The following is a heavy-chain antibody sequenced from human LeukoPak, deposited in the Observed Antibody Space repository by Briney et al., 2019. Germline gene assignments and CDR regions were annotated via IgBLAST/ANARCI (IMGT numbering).Heavy chain of an antibody. V-gene: IGHV3-53*04. CDR3: ARVGVGTVAGNYFDD. CDR1: GFTFSSYE. Sequence: GGSLRLSCAVSGFTFSSYEMNWVRQAPGKGLEWVSLIYSGGGTFYADSVKGRFTISRHNFENTLYLQMNNLRAEDTAVYYCARVGVGTVAGNYFDDWGQGTLVTVSS. J-gene: IGHJ4*02. D-gene: IGHD6-19*01. CDR2: IYSGGGT.